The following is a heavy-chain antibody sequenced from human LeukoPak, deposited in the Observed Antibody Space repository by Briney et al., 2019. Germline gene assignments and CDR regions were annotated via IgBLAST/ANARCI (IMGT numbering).Heavy chain of an antibody. CDR3: ATYAGTSSKYFQH. CDR2: ILPGDSDT. V-gene: IGHV5-51*01. D-gene: IGHD3-10*01. CDR1: GYSFTNNW. J-gene: IGHJ1*01. Sequence: GESLKISCKGSGYSFTNNWIGWGRQMPGKGLEWMGIILPGDSDTRYSPSFQGQVTISADKSISTAYVQWSSLKASDTAMYYCATYAGTSSKYFQHWGQGTLVTVSS.